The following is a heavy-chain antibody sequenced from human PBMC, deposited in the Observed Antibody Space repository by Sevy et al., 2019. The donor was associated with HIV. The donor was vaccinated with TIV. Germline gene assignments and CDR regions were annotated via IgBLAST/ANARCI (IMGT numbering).Heavy chain of an antibody. J-gene: IGHJ4*02. D-gene: IGHD3-22*01. CDR1: GGSINSFF. Sequence: SETLSLTCAVSGGSINSFFWSWIRQSPGKGLEWIGYVYDSGNSEYNPSLRSRVTISVDTSKKQFSLRLSSVTAADTAVYYCARGGGIYYDSRGFHPQYYFDSWGQRTLVTVSS. CDR3: ARGGGIYYDSRGFHPQYYFDS. CDR2: VYDSGNS. V-gene: IGHV4-59*01.